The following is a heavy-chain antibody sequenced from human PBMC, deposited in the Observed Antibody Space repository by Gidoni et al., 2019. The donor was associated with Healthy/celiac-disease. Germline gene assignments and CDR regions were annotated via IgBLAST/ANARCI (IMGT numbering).Heavy chain of an antibody. CDR3: TSPDYYDSSGYYGTGFDY. V-gene: IGHV3-73*01. D-gene: IGHD3-22*01. Sequence: EVQPVESGGGLVQPGGSLTLSCAASGFTFSGSAMHWVRQASGKGLEWVGRSRSKANSYSTAYAESVKGRFTISRDDSKNTAYLQMNSLKTEDTAVYYCTSPDYYDSSGYYGTGFDYWGQGTLVTVSS. CDR1: GFTFSGSA. CDR2: SRSKANSYST. J-gene: IGHJ4*02.